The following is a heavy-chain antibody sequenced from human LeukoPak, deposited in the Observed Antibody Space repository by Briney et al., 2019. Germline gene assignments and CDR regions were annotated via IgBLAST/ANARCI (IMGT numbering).Heavy chain of an antibody. CDR1: GYTFTSYG. Sequence: ASVKVSCKASGYTFTSYGISWVRQAPGQGLEWMGRISAYNGNTNYAQKLQGRVTMTTDTSTSTAYMELRSLRSDDTAVYYCARDGRIGNWNAFGYWGQGTLVTVSS. D-gene: IGHD1-20*01. J-gene: IGHJ4*02. CDR3: ARDGRIGNWNAFGY. CDR2: ISAYNGNT. V-gene: IGHV1-18*01.